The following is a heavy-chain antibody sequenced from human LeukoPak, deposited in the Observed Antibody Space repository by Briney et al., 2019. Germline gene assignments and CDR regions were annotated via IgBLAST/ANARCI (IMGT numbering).Heavy chain of an antibody. V-gene: IGHV3-53*01. CDR3: AKDMASSSSQFDY. CDR2: IYSGGST. J-gene: IGHJ4*02. Sequence: PGGSLRLSCAASGFTVSSIYMSWVRQAPGKGLEWVSVIYSGGSTYYADSVKGRFTISRDNSKNTLYLQMNSLRAEDTAVYYCAKDMASSSSQFDYWGQGTLVTVSS. CDR1: GFTVSSIY. D-gene: IGHD6-13*01.